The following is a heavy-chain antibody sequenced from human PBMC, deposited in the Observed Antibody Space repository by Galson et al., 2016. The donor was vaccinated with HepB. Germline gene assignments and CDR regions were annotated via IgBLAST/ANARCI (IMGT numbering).Heavy chain of an antibody. V-gene: IGHV3-30*18. CDR2: ISSEGRHK. D-gene: IGHD3-3*01. CDR3: AKGFRSRVMHV. Sequence: SLRLSCAASGFTFSSYGMHWVRQAPGKGLEWVAVISSEGRHKYYADSVKGRFAISRDNSKNSLCLQMNSLRAEDTAVYYCAKGFRSRVMHVWGQGTTVTVFS. J-gene: IGHJ6*02. CDR1: GFTFSSYG.